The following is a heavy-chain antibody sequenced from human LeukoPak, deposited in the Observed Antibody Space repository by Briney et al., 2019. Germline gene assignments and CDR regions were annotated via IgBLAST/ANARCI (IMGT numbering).Heavy chain of an antibody. J-gene: IGHJ4*02. CDR3: ARDEGNYYDSSGYYHY. D-gene: IGHD3-22*01. Sequence: PGGSLRLSCAASGFTFSSYSMTWVRQAPGKGLEWVSSISSSSSYIYYADSVKGRFTISRDNAKNSLYLQMNSLRAEDTAVYYCARDEGNYYDSSGYYHYWGQGTLVTVSS. V-gene: IGHV3-21*01. CDR2: ISSSSSYI. CDR1: GFTFSSYS.